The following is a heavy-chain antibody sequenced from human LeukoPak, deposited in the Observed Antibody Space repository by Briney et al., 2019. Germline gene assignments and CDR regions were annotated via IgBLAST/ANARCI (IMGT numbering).Heavy chain of an antibody. CDR2: IIPIFGTA. D-gene: IGHD2-2*01. Sequence: SVKVSCKASGYTFSGYYLFWVRQAPGQGLEWMGGIIPIFGTANYAQKFQDRVTITADESTSTAYMELSSLRSEDTAIYYCASRLYCSNTRCRNFPFAYWGQGTLVTVSS. V-gene: IGHV1-69*13. CDR3: ASRLYCSNTRCRNFPFAY. J-gene: IGHJ4*02. CDR1: GYTFSGYY.